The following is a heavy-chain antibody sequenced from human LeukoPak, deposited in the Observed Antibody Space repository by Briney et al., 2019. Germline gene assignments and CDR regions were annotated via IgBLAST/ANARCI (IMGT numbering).Heavy chain of an antibody. CDR2: ISYDGSKK. CDR1: GFTFSSYG. J-gene: IGHJ4*02. V-gene: IGHV3-30*03. D-gene: IGHD6-19*01. CDR3: VRTYSSGWYGSVDY. Sequence: GRSLRLSCAASGFTFSSYGMHWVRQAPGKGLEWVAVISYDGSKKFYADSVRGRFTISRDNSKNTLYLQMNSLRAEDTAVYYCVRTYSSGWYGSVDYWGQGTLVTVSS.